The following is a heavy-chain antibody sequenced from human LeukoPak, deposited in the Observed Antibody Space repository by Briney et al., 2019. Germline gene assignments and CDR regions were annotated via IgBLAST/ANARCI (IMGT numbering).Heavy chain of an antibody. J-gene: IGHJ4*02. CDR1: GFTFSSYW. CDR3: ARYYGSGTYAVDY. V-gene: IGHV3-74*01. D-gene: IGHD3-10*01. CDR2: INSDGSST. Sequence: GESLRLSCAASGFTFSSYWMHWVRQAPGKGLVWVSRINSDGSSTYYADSVKGRFTISRDNAKNTLYLQMNSLRAEDTAVYYCARYYGSGTYAVDYWGQGTLVTVSS.